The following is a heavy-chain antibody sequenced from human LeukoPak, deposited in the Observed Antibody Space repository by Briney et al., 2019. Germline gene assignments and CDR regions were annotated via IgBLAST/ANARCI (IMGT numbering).Heavy chain of an antibody. D-gene: IGHD2-15*01. CDR1: GFTFRSYD. V-gene: IGHV3-23*01. J-gene: IGHJ4*02. Sequence: GGSLRLSCAASGFTFRSYDMHWVRQVTGEGLEWVSAISGSGGSTYYADSVKGRFTISRDNSKNTLYLQMNSLRAEDTAVYYCAKDLGEGIVVVAATLDYWGQGTLVTVSS. CDR3: AKDLGEGIVVVAATLDY. CDR2: ISGSGGST.